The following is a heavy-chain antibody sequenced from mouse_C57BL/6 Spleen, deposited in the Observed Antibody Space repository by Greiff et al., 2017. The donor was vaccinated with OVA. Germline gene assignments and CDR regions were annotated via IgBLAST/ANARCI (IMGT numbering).Heavy chain of an antibody. V-gene: IGHV1-15*01. D-gene: IGHD2-4*01. Sequence: VQLQQSGAELVRPGASVTLSCKASGYTFTGYEMHWVKQTPVHGLEWIGAIDPETGGTAYNQKFKGKAILTADKSSSTAYMELRSLTSEDSAVYYCTRNYDYANWGQGTTLTVSS. CDR3: TRNYDYAN. CDR2: IDPETGGT. J-gene: IGHJ2*01. CDR1: GYTFTGYE.